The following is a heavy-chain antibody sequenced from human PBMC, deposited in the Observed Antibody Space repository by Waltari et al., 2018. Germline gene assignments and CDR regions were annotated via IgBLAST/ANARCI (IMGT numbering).Heavy chain of an antibody. CDR2: TYYMSQWRN. CDR3: ARGKVTAFDI. J-gene: IGHJ3*02. Sequence: QVQLQQSGPGLVKPSQTLSLTCAVSGDRLFTTSVAWNWIRQSPSRGLGWLGRTYYMSQWRNDYALYVKGRRTVNPDTSKNRCSLQLDSVTPDETAVYYCARGKVTAFDIWGQGTMVTVSS. V-gene: IGHV6-1*01. CDR1: GDRLFTTSVA.